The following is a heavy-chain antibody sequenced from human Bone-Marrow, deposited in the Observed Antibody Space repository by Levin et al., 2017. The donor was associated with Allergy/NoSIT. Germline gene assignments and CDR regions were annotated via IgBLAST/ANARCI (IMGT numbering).Heavy chain of an antibody. CDR2: ISYDGSNK. CDR3: ARDWDIAAAGVGGYCDH. V-gene: IGHV3-30-3*01. CDR1: GFTFSNNA. D-gene: IGHD6-13*01. Sequence: PGGSLRLSCVVSGFTFSNNAMHWVRQAPGKGLEWVAVISYDGSNKFYAESVKGRFTISRDTSKNTLTLQMNSLRGEDTAVYYCARDWDIAAAGVGGYCDHWGQGTLVTVSS. J-gene: IGHJ4*02.